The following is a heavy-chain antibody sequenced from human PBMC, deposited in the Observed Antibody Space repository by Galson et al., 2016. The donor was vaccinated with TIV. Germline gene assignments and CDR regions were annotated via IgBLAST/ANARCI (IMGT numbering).Heavy chain of an antibody. D-gene: IGHD3-16*01. CDR2: MNPYSGNT. V-gene: IGHV1-8*02. J-gene: IGHJ5*02. CDR3: ARAVGGNWFDP. Sequence: SVKVSCKASGYSFINHDINWVRQATGQGLEWMGWMNPYSGNTGYAQKFQGRVTMTRNTAIRTAYMELNSLTSEDTAVYYCARAVGGNWFDPWGQGTLVTVSS. CDR1: GYSFINHD.